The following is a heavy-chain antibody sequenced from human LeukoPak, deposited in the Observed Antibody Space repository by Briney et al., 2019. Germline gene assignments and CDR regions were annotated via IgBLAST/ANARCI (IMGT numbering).Heavy chain of an antibody. Sequence: GGLVKVSCKASGYTFTSYDINWVRQATGQGLEWMGWMNPNSGNTGYAQKFQGRVTMTRNTSISTAYMELSSLRSEDTAVYYCARGWGYCSSTSCYYYYGMDVWGQGTTVTVSS. J-gene: IGHJ6*02. D-gene: IGHD2-2*01. CDR3: ARGWGYCSSTSCYYYYGMDV. V-gene: IGHV1-8*01. CDR1: GYTFTSYD. CDR2: MNPNSGNT.